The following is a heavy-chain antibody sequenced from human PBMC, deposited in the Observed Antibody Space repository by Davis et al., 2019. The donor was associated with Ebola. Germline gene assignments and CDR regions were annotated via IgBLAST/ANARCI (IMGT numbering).Heavy chain of an antibody. V-gene: IGHV3-73*01. Sequence: GGSLRLSCAASGFTFSGSAMHWVRQASGKGLEWVGRIRSKANSYATAYAASVKGRFTISRDDSKNTAYLQMNSLRADDTAVYYCAKDQIYGDGYWCFEFWGRGTLVTVSS. CDR1: GFTFSGSA. J-gene: IGHJ2*01. CDR3: AKDQIYGDGYWCFEF. D-gene: IGHD2-15*01. CDR2: IRSKANSYAT.